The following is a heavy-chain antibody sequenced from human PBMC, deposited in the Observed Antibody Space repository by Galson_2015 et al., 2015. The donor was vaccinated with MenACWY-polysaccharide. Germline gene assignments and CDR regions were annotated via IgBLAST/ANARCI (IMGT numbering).Heavy chain of an antibody. D-gene: IGHD2-2*01. Sequence: SETLSLTCTVSGGSISRSSHYWGWIRQPPGKGLEWIGTVSYSGSAYYNASLKSRVTISVDTSKNQFSLKLSSVTAADTAIYYCARAGRTDIVVVGYGWGFDYWGQGALFPVSS. CDR1: GGSISRSSHY. CDR2: VSYSGSA. J-gene: IGHJ4*02. V-gene: IGHV4-39*07. CDR3: ARAGRTDIVVVGYGWGFDY.